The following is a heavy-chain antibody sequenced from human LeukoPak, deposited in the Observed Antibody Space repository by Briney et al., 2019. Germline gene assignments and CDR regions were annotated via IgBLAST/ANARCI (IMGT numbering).Heavy chain of an antibody. CDR2: INLSGST. CDR3: ARDGYCSSTSCYRYNGMDV. J-gene: IGHJ6*04. Sequence: SETLSLTCAVYGGSFSGYYWSWIRKPPGKGLEWMGEINLSGSTNYNPSLNIRVTISVDTSKNQFSLKLSSVTAADTAVYYCARDGYCSSTSCYRYNGMDVWGKGTTVTVSS. V-gene: IGHV4-34*01. CDR1: GGSFSGYY. D-gene: IGHD2-2*03.